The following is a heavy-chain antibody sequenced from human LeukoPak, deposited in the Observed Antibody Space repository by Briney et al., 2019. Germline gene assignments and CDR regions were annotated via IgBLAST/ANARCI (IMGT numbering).Heavy chain of an antibody. CDR1: GGTFSSYT. D-gene: IGHD1-1*01. V-gene: IGHV1-69*05. Sequence: GASVKVSCKASGGTFSSYTITWVRQAPGQGLQWMGGMSPISGTTNYAQKFQGRVTITTDESTSTAYMELSSLRSEDTAVYYCATPPTGTTTTGEYYFEYWGQGTLVTVSS. CDR3: ATPPTGTTTTGEYYFEY. J-gene: IGHJ4*02. CDR2: MSPISGTT.